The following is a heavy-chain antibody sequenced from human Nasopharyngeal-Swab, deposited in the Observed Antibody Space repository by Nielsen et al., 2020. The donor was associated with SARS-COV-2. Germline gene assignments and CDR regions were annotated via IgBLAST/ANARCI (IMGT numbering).Heavy chain of an antibody. Sequence: RQAPGKGLEWIGEINHSGSTNYNPSLKSRVTISVDTSKNQFSLKLSSVTAADTAVYYCARDCCSWDGWFDPWGQGTLVTAPQ. D-gene: IGHD6-13*01. V-gene: IGHV4-34*01. J-gene: IGHJ5*02. CDR3: ARDCCSWDGWFDP. CDR2: INHSGST.